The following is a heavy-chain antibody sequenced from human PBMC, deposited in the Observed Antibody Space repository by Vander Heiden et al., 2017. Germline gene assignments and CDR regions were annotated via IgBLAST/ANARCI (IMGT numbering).Heavy chain of an antibody. J-gene: IGHJ4*02. CDR3: ARDLMSPGGYYFDY. CDR2: ISSSSSYI. D-gene: IGHD3-10*01. CDR1: GFTFSSYS. Sequence: EVQLVESGGGLVKPGGSLSLSCAASGFTFSSYSMNWVRQAPGKGLEWVSSISSSSSYIYYADSVKGRFTISRDNAKNSLYLQMNSLRAEDTAVYYCARDLMSPGGYYFDYWGQGTLVTVSS. V-gene: IGHV3-21*01.